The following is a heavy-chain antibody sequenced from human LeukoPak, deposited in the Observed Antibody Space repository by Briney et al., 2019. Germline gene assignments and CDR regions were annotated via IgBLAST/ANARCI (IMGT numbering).Heavy chain of an antibody. CDR2: ITGSSSYI. CDR3: ASGFSSSPYFDY. D-gene: IGHD6-6*01. CDR1: GFTFSTYY. Sequence: GGSLRLSCAASGFTFSTYYMNWVRQAPGKGLEWVSFITGSSSYIYYTDSVKGRFTISRDNAKNSLFLQMNSLRYLATAVYYCASGFSSSPYFDYWGQGTLVTVSS. J-gene: IGHJ4*02. V-gene: IGHV3-21*01.